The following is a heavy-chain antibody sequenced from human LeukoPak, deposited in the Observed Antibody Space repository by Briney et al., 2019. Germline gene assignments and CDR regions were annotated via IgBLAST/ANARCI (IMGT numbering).Heavy chain of an antibody. D-gene: IGHD5-24*01. CDR1: GFTFSSYN. CDR2: ISTSSSYI. V-gene: IGHV3-21*04. Sequence: GGSLRLSCAASGFTFSSYNMNWVRQAPGKGLQWVSSISTSSSYIYYADSVKGRFTISRHNAKNSLYLQMNSLRAEDTAVYYCAREGMATNDYWGQGTLVTVSS. J-gene: IGHJ4*02. CDR3: AREGMATNDY.